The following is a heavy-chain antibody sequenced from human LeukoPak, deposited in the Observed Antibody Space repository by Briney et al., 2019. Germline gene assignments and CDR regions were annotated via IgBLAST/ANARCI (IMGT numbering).Heavy chain of an antibody. CDR2: IKSKTDGGTT. CDR3: AKDPNSGYYPYFDY. D-gene: IGHD3-22*01. V-gene: IGHV3-15*01. Sequence: AGGSLRLSCAASGFTFSNAWMSWVRQAPGKGLEWVGRIKSKTDGGTTDYAAPVKGRFTIPRDDSKNTLYLQMNSLRAEDTAVYYCAKDPNSGYYPYFDYWGQGTLVTVSS. CDR1: GFTFSNAW. J-gene: IGHJ4*02.